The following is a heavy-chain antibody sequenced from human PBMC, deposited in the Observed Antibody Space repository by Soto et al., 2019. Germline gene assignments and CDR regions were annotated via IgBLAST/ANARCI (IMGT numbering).Heavy chain of an antibody. V-gene: IGHV3-30*18. CDR1: GFTFSNYW. Sequence: GGSLRLSCSVSGFTFSNYWMSWVRQAPGKGLEWVAVITNDGSNKFYVDSVRGRFTISRDNSKNTLYLQMNSLRAEDTAVYYCAKEWVYDSSGWSFDYWGQGTLVTVSS. CDR2: ITNDGSNK. CDR3: AKEWVYDSSGWSFDY. D-gene: IGHD3-22*01. J-gene: IGHJ4*02.